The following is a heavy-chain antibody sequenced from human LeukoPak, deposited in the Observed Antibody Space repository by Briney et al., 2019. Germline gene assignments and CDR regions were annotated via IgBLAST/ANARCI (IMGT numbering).Heavy chain of an antibody. V-gene: IGHV3-33*01. J-gene: IGHJ4*02. D-gene: IGHD1-26*01. Sequence: PGGSLRLSCAASGVTFSSNGMHWVRQAPGKGLECVAFIWYDGSNAYYADSVKGRFTISRDNSKNTLYLQMTSLRAADTAVYYSARFVGARGGYFDYWGERALATIPS. CDR1: GVTFSSNG. CDR2: IWYDGSNA. CDR3: ARFVGARGGYFDY.